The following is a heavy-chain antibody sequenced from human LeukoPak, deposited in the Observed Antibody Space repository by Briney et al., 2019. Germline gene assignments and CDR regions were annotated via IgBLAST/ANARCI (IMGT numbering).Heavy chain of an antibody. V-gene: IGHV3-23*01. Sequence: GGSLRLSCAASGFNVRSYYMSWVRQAPGKGLEWVSAISGGGGNTYYADSVKGRFTTSRDDSKNTLYLQMNSLRAEDTAVYYCAKSGSQRPDYWGQGTLVTVSS. J-gene: IGHJ4*02. CDR3: AKSGSQRPDY. CDR2: ISGGGGNT. CDR1: GFNVRSYY. D-gene: IGHD3-10*01.